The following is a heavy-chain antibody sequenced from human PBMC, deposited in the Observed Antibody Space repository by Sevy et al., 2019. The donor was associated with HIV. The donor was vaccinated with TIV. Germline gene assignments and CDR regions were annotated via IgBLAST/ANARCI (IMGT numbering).Heavy chain of an antibody. Sequence: ASVKVSCKASGGTFSSYAISWVRQAPGQGLEWMGGIIPIFGTANYAQKFQGRVTITADESTSTAYMELSSLRYEDTAVYYCASAREYYEDSSGYLDYWGQGTLVTVSS. CDR3: ASAREYYEDSSGYLDY. CDR2: IIPIFGTA. V-gene: IGHV1-69*13. D-gene: IGHD3-22*01. CDR1: GGTFSSYA. J-gene: IGHJ4*02.